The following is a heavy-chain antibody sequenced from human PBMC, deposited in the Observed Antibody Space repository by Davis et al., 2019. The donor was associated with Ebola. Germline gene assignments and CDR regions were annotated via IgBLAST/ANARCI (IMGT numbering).Heavy chain of an antibody. J-gene: IGHJ5*02. CDR3: ARYRDYYGSGSLNWFDP. Sequence: SETLSLTCTVSGGSISTTSYYWGWIRQPPGKGLEWIGSIFYTGSTFYNPSLKSRVSISVDTSKNQFSLKLSSVTAADTAVYYCARYRDYYGSGSLNWFDPWGQGTLVTVSS. CDR1: GGSISTTSYY. V-gene: IGHV4-39*01. D-gene: IGHD3-10*01. CDR2: IFYTGST.